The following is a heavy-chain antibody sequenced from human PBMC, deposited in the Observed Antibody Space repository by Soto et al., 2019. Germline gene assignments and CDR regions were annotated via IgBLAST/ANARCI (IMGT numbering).Heavy chain of an antibody. J-gene: IGHJ3*01. V-gene: IGHV3-30-3*01. D-gene: IGHD3-22*01. CDR2: ISYDGSNK. Sequence: QVQLVESGGGVVQPGRSLRLSCAASGFTFSSYAMHWVRQAPGKGLEWVAVISYDGSNKYYADSVKGRCTIYRHNSMTALYLQMNCMRAEDTAVYDCARTNGYYFYDAFDLWGQGTMVTVSS. CDR3: ARTNGYYFYDAFDL. CDR1: GFTFSSYA.